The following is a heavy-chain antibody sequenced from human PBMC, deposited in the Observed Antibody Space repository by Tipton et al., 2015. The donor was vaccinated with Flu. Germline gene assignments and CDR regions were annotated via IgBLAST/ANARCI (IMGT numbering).Heavy chain of an antibody. D-gene: IGHD2/OR15-2a*01. J-gene: IGHJ6*02. CDR2: IDHSETA. V-gene: IGHV4-34*01. CDR1: GGSFSGHN. Sequence: LRLSCGVSGGSFSGHNGMWIRQRPGKGLEWIGEIDHSETATYTPSLRGRVSISLDRSKNQLSLKVRSLSPADTAVYYCARSFRVAVIGGLDVWGQGTTVTVSS. CDR3: ARSFRVAVIGGLDV.